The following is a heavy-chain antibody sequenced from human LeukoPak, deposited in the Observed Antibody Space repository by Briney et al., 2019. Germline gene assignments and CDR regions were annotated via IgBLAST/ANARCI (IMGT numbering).Heavy chain of an antibody. J-gene: IGHJ5*02. Sequence: PGGSLRLSCAASGFTVSSNYMSWVRQAPGKGLEWVSVIYSGGSTYYADSVKGRFTISRDNSKNTLYLQMNSLRAEDTAVYYCARAFNYYDSSGYYSNWFDPWGQGTLVTVSS. CDR2: IYSGGST. V-gene: IGHV3-53*01. D-gene: IGHD3-22*01. CDR1: GFTVSSNY. CDR3: ARAFNYYDSSGYYSNWFDP.